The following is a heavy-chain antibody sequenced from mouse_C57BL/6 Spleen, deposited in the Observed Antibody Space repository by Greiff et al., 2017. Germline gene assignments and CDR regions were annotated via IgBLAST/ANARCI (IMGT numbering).Heavy chain of an antibody. J-gene: IGHJ3*01. CDR3: ARNRDYDTAWFAY. D-gene: IGHD2-4*01. CDR1: GFSLTSYG. Sequence: VQLQQSGPGLVQPSQSLSITCTVSGFSLTSYGVHWVRQSPGKGLEWLGVIWSGGSTDYNAAFISRLGISKDNSKSQVFFKMNSLQADDTAIYCWARNRDYDTAWFAYWGQGTLVTVSA. V-gene: IGHV2-2*01. CDR2: IWSGGST.